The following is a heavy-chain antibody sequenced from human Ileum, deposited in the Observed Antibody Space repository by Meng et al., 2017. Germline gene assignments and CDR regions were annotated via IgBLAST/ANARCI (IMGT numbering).Heavy chain of an antibody. V-gene: IGHV4-61*01. Sequence: QVRLQVSGPGRVGPSGPLSLTCTVSGDSCRSYFSYGRWIRQSAGKGLEWIGYVYYNGVTNYNPSLRSRITTSIDTSKNQFSLKLSSVTAADTALYYCTRERSWSDFGYFDDWGRGTLVTVSS. CDR2: VYYNGVT. D-gene: IGHD1-26*01. CDR1: GDSCRSYFSY. CDR3: TRERSWSDFGYFDD. J-gene: IGHJ4*02.